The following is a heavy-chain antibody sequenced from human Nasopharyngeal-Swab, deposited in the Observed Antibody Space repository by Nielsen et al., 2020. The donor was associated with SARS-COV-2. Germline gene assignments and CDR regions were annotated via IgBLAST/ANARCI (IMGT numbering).Heavy chain of an antibody. V-gene: IGHV4-59*01. CDR3: ARLAKNWFDP. CDR2: IYYSGST. CDR1: GGSISSYS. Sequence: SETLSLTCTVSGGSISSYSWSWIRQPPGKVLEWIGYIYYSGSTNYNPSLKSRVTISVDTSKNQYSLKLSSVTAADTAVYYCARLAKNWFDPWGQGTLVTGSS. J-gene: IGHJ5*02.